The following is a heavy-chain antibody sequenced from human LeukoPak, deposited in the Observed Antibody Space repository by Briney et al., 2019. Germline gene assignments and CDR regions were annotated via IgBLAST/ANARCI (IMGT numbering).Heavy chain of an antibody. CDR1: GISFDTYA. D-gene: IGHD3-10*01. CDR3: AREIFGSGGYPDF. V-gene: IGHV3-33*01. CDR2: IWHDGSHK. J-gene: IGHJ4*02. Sequence: GGSLRLSCAASGISFDTYAMHWVRQAPGQGLEWVALIWHDGSHKFYSNSVRGQFTISRDNSKNTVYLQMNNLRPDDTAVYYCAREIFGSGGYPDFWGQGTLVTVSS.